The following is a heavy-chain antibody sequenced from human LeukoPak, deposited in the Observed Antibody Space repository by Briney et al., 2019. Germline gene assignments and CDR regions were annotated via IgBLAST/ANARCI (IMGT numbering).Heavy chain of an antibody. CDR2: IYPGDSDT. J-gene: IGHJ6*02. Sequence: ESLKISCKGSGYSFTSYWIGWVRQMPGKGLEWMGIIYPGDSDTRYSPSFQGQVTISADKSISTAYLQWSSLKASDTAMYYCARFGSGWSHYYYYGMDVWGQGTTVTVSS. V-gene: IGHV5-51*01. CDR3: ARFGSGWSHYYYYGMDV. D-gene: IGHD6-19*01. CDR1: GYSFTSYW.